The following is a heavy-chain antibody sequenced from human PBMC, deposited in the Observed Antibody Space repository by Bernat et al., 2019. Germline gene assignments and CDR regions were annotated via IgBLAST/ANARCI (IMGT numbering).Heavy chain of an antibody. CDR2: ISSSSSYT. CDR3: ARGTSASAPYKDV. CDR1: GFTFSDYY. Sequence: QVQLVESGGGLVQPGGSLRLSCAASGFTFSDYYMSWIRQAPGKGLDWVSYISSSSSYTNYADSVKGRFTISRDNAKNSLYLQMNSLRTEDTAVYYFARGTSASAPYKDVWGKGTTVTVSS. V-gene: IGHV3-11*05. J-gene: IGHJ6*03.